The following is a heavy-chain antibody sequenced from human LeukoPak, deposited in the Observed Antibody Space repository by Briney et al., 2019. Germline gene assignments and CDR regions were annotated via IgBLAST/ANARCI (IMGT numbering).Heavy chain of an antibody. CDR2: ISVRSNYR. J-gene: IGHJ4*02. CDR1: GYTFSDFS. Sequence: GGSLTLSCAASGYTFSDFSVNWVRQAPGKGLEWVSSISVRSNYRYYADSVRGQFTISRDDARDSLFLQMNSLRAEDTAVYFCVRLRRNNDRSGYYYYYDYWGQGTLVTVSS. D-gene: IGHD3-22*01. V-gene: IGHV3-21*01. CDR3: VRLRRNNDRSGYYYYYDY.